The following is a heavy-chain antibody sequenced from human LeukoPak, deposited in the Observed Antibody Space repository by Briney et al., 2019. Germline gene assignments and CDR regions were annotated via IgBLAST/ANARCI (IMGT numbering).Heavy chain of an antibody. Sequence: PGGSLRLSCAASGFTFSSFWTHWVRQAPGEGLVWVSRITSDGSSTSYADSVKGRFTISRDNAKNTLYLQMNSLRVEDTAVYYCASRGSATSDYWGQGTLVTVSS. V-gene: IGHV3-74*01. CDR1: GFTFSSFW. CDR3: ASRGSATSDY. J-gene: IGHJ4*02. CDR2: ITSDGSST. D-gene: IGHD2-15*01.